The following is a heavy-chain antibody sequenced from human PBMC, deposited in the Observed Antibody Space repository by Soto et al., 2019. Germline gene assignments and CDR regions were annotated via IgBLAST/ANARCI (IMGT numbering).Heavy chain of an antibody. Sequence: ASVKVSCKASGYTFTNYAIHWVRQAPGQRLEWMGWINAGNGNTKYSQKFQDRVTITRDTSASTVYMALGSLRFEDTAVYYCAREQQLDTGNFDYWGQGTLVTVSS. V-gene: IGHV1-3*01. CDR2: INAGNGNT. CDR3: AREQQLDTGNFDY. D-gene: IGHD1-1*01. CDR1: GYTFTNYA. J-gene: IGHJ4*02.